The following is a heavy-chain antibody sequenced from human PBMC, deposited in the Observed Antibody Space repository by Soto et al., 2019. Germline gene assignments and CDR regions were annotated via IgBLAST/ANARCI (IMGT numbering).Heavy chain of an antibody. J-gene: IGHJ4*02. CDR1: GGSISSGDYY. CDR3: ARVGRFGATTLDY. CDR2: IYYSGST. D-gene: IGHD3-10*01. Sequence: QVQLQESGPGLVKPSQTLSLTCTVSGGSISSGDYYWSWIRQPPGKGLEWIGYIYYSGSTYYNPSRKSPATTSVATSRNQFALKLSSVTAADTAVYSCARVGRFGATTLDYWGQGTLVTVSS. V-gene: IGHV4-30-4*01.